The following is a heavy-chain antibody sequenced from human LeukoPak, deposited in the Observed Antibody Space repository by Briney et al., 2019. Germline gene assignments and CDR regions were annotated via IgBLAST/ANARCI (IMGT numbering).Heavy chain of an antibody. D-gene: IGHD5-24*01. CDR3: ARLMGERWLQFEWFFDY. Sequence: QAWGSLRISCAASGFTFSSYWMSWVRQAPGKGLDWVANIKQDGSEKYYVDSVKGRFTISRDNAKNSLYLQMNSLRAEDTAVYYCARLMGERWLQFEWFFDYWGQGTLVTVSS. CDR2: IKQDGSEK. CDR1: GFTFSSYW. V-gene: IGHV3-7*01. J-gene: IGHJ4*02.